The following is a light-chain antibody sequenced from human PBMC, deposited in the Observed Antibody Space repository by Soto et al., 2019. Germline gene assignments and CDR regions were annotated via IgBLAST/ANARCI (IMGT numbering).Light chain of an antibody. CDR2: DVS. V-gene: IGLV2-14*01. CDR3: RSYTSSSTLVV. Sequence: QSALTQPASVSGSPGQSITISFTGTSSDVGGYNYVSWYQQHPGKAPKLMIYDVSNRPSGVSNRFSGSKSGNTASLTISGLQAEDEADYYCRSYTSSSTLVVFGGGTKLTVL. J-gene: IGLJ2*01. CDR1: SSDVGGYNY.